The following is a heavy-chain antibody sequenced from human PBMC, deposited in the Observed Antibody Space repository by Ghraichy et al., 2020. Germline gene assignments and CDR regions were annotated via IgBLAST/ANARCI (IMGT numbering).Heavy chain of an antibody. Sequence: GGSLRLSCAASGFTFSSYAMHWVRQAPGKGLEWVAVISYDGSNKYYADSVKGRFTISRDNSKNTLYLQMNSLRAEDTAVYYCARDKSSGNYGSGSPDWWGQGTLVTVSS. CDR1: GFTFSSYA. CDR3: ARDKSSGNYGSGSPDW. D-gene: IGHD3-10*01. CDR2: ISYDGSNK. V-gene: IGHV3-30*04. J-gene: IGHJ4*02.